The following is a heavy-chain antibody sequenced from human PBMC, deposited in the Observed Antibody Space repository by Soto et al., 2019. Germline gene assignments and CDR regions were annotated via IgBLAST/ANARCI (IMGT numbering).Heavy chain of an antibody. CDR2: INHSGST. J-gene: IGHJ4*02. Sequence: SETLSLTCAVYGGSFSGYYWSWIRQPPGKGLEWIGEINHSGSTNYNPSLKSRVTISVDTSKNQFSLKLSSVTAADTAVYYCARVPIFAMVRGVTHWGQGTLVTVSS. V-gene: IGHV4-34*01. CDR3: ARVPIFAMVRGVTH. CDR1: GGSFSGYY. D-gene: IGHD3-10*01.